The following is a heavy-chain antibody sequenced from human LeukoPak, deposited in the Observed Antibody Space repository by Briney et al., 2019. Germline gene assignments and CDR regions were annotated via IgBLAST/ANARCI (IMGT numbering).Heavy chain of an antibody. D-gene: IGHD3-10*02. CDR2: IKQDGREK. J-gene: IGHJ6*04. CDR1: GFTFSNFW. CDR3: AELGITMIGGV. V-gene: IGHV3-7*01. Sequence: GGSLRLSCAAAGFTFSNFWMNWVRQTPGKGLEWVANIKQDGREKNYVDSVKGRFTIYRDNAKNSLYLQMNSLRAEDTAVYYCAELGITMIGGVWGKGTTVTISS.